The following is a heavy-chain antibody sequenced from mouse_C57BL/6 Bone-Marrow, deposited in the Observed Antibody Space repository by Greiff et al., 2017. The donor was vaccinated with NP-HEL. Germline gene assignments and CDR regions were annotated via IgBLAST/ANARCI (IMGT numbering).Heavy chain of an antibody. D-gene: IGHD2-12*01. J-gene: IGHJ3*01. Sequence: QVQLQQPGAELVKPGASVKLSCKASGYTFTSYWMHWVKQRPGQGLEWIGKIHTNSGSTNYNDKLKSKATLTVDKSSSTAYMQISSLTSEDSAVYYCLRPFADWGQGTLVTVSA. CDR1: GYTFTSYW. CDR2: IHTNSGST. V-gene: IGHV1-64*01. CDR3: LRPFAD.